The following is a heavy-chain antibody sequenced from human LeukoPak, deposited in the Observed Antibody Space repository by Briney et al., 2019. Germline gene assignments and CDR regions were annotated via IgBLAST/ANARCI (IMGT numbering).Heavy chain of an antibody. V-gene: IGHV3-21*01. CDR3: ARDMYSGSYLYYFDY. D-gene: IGHD1-26*01. J-gene: IGHJ4*02. Sequence: GGSLGLSCAASGFTFSSYSMNWVRQAPGKGLEWVSSISSSSSYIYYADSVKGRFTISRDNAKNSLYLQMNSLRAEDTAVYYCARDMYSGSYLYYFDYWGQGTLVTVSS. CDR2: ISSSSSYI. CDR1: GFTFSSYS.